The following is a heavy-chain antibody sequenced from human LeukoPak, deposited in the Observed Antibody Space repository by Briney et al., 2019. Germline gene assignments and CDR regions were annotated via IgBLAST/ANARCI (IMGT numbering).Heavy chain of an antibody. CDR3: ARVSYQRGHTYPYYFDW. CDR1: GFTFSTYW. CDR2: ISSSSSYI. J-gene: IGHJ4*02. D-gene: IGHD5-18*01. V-gene: IGHV3-21*01. Sequence: PGGSLRLSCAASGFTFSTYWMTWVRQAPGKGLEWVSSISSSSSYIYYADSVKGRFTISRDNAKNSLYLQMNTLRAEDTAVYYCARVSYQRGHTYPYYFDWWGQGTLATVSS.